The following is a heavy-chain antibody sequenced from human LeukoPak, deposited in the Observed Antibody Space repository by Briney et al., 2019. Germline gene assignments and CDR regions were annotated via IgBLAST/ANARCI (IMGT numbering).Heavy chain of an antibody. CDR2: ISNDGSII. CDR1: GFMFSDYG. CDR3: AKDGPYCGGITCYFRYFDP. J-gene: IGHJ2*01. V-gene: IGHV3-30*18. Sequence: GGSLRLSCAASGFMFSDYGMHWVRQAPGKGLEWVAVISNDGSIIYYADSVKGRFTISRDNSKNTLHLQMNSLRPDDTAVYYCAKDGPYCGGITCYFRYFDPWGRGTLVTVSS. D-gene: IGHD2-21*01.